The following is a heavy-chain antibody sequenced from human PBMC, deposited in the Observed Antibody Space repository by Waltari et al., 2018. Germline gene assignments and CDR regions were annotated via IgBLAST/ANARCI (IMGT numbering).Heavy chain of an antibody. Sequence: EVQLLESGGHLVQPGGSLRLSCAASGFTFSGYAMYGVRQAPGKGLEWVAGIIGSGRSTGYADSLKGRFTISRDNSKSTLYLQMNSLRTEDTAAYYCAKVLEASSSWSGVSDYFQYWGQGTLVTVSS. J-gene: IGHJ1*01. CDR1: GFTFSGYA. V-gene: IGHV3-23*01. D-gene: IGHD6-13*01. CDR3: AKVLEASSSWSGVSDYFQY. CDR2: IIGSGRST.